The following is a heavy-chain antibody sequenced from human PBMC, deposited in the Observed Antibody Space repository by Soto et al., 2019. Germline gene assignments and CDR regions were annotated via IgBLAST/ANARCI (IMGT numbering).Heavy chain of an antibody. CDR1: GFAFSRLP. CDR3: ATMAGTYPY. D-gene: IGHD1-26*01. Sequence: GGSLRLSCAASGFAFSRLPMHWVRRAPGKGLVWVSRIDPDGSDTTYADSVKGRFTISRDNAKNIVYLQMSSLRAEDTALYYCATMAGTYPYWGQGTLVTVSS. V-gene: IGHV3-74*01. J-gene: IGHJ4*02. CDR2: IDPDGSDT.